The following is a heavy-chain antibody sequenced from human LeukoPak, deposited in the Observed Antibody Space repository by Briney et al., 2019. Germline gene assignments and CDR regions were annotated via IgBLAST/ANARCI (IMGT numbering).Heavy chain of an antibody. CDR2: ISWNSTSI. Sequence: GGSLRLSCEVSGLKFGDYGMHWVRQAPGKGLEWVSGISWNSTSIGYADSVQCRFTISRENDKNSLYLQMNSLRVEDTALYYCAKDVSTGGVAAGYFHGLDVWGQGTTVTVSS. V-gene: IGHV3-9*01. D-gene: IGHD3-16*01. CDR1: GLKFGDYG. J-gene: IGHJ6*02. CDR3: AKDVSTGGVAAGYFHGLDV.